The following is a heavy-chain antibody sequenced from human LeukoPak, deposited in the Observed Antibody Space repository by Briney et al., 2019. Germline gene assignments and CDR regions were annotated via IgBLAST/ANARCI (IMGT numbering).Heavy chain of an antibody. V-gene: IGHV3-48*03. D-gene: IGHD3-10*02. CDR2: ISSSGSTI. CDR1: GFTFSSYE. Sequence: PGGSLRLSCAASGFTFSSYELNWVRQAPGKGLEWVSYISSSGSTIKYADSVKGRFTISRGSAKNSLYLQMNSLRAEDTAVYYCAELGITMIGGVWGKGTTVTISS. CDR3: AELGITMIGGV. J-gene: IGHJ6*04.